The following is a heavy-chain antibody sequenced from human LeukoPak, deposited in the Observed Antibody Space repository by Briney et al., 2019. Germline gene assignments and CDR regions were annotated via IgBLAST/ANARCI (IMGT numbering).Heavy chain of an antibody. J-gene: IGHJ4*02. CDR2: INPNSGGT. Sequence: ASVKVSCKAPGYTFTGYYMHWVRQAPGQGLEWMGWINPNSGGTNYAKKFQGRVTMTRDTSISTAYMELSRLRSDDTAVYYCARDYSSSWDYWGQGTLVTVSS. D-gene: IGHD6-13*01. CDR3: ARDYSSSWDY. CDR1: GYTFTGYY. V-gene: IGHV1-2*02.